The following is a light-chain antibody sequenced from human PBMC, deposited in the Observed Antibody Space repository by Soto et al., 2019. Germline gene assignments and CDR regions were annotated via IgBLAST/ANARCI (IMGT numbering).Light chain of an antibody. CDR2: EVT. Sequence: QSVLTQHASVSGSPGQSITISCTGTSRDIGFFNYVSWYQQFPGNAPKLIIFEVTNRPSGVSNRFSASKSGNTASLTISGLQAEDGADYYCSSYTTRSTYVFGTGTKLTVL. J-gene: IGLJ1*01. CDR3: SSYTTRSTYV. V-gene: IGLV2-14*01. CDR1: SRDIGFFNY.